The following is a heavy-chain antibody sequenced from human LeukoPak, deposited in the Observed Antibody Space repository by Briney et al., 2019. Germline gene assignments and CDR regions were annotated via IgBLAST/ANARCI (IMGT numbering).Heavy chain of an antibody. CDR2: IPYDGSIA. V-gene: IGHV3-30*19. CDR3: AREYLSLDS. Sequence: GGSLRLSCAASGITFSSPAMHWVRQAPGKGLEWLTLIPYDGSIAYYADSVKGRFTISRDNSKNTVYLQMNSLRLEDTAMYYCAREYLSLDSWGQGTPVTVSS. J-gene: IGHJ4*02. D-gene: IGHD2-2*01. CDR1: GITFSSPA.